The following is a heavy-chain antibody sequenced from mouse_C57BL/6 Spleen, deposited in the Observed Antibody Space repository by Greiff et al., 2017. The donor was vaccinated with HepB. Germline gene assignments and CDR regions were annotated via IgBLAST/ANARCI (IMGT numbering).Heavy chain of an antibody. CDR1: GFSFNTYA. D-gene: IGHD2-3*01. V-gene: IGHV10-1*01. CDR3: VRDDGYYQFAY. Sequence: DVKLVESGGGLVQPKGSLKLSCAASGFSFNTYAMNWVRQAPGKGLEWVARIRSKSNNYATYYADSVKDRFTISRDDSESMLYLQMNNLKTEDTAMYYCVRDDGYYQFAYWGQGTLVTVSA. CDR2: IRSKSNNYAT. J-gene: IGHJ3*01.